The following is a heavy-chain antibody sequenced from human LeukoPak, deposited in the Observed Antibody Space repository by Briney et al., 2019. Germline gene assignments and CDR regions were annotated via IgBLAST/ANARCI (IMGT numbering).Heavy chain of an antibody. D-gene: IGHD3-3*01. CDR2: MYYDGNT. CDR1: GGSISSGAYC. V-gene: IGHV4-31*03. CDR3: ARGPYYDFWSGYPYMDV. Sequence: PSKTLSLTCTVSGGSISSGAYCWSWIRQRPGKGLEWIGYMYYDGNTYSNPSLKSRLTISVDTSKNQFSLKLSSVTAADTAVYYCARGPYYDFWSGYPYMDVWGKGTTVTVSS. J-gene: IGHJ6*03.